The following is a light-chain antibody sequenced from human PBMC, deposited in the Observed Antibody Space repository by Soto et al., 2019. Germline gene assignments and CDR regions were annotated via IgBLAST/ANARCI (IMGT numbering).Light chain of an antibody. Sequence: IVMTQSPLSLPVIPGEPSSISCRSSHSLLHSDGHNYVDWYLQQPGQSPQLLIYLTSSXGSGVPDRFTGSGSGTDFTLKIRRVEAEDVGVYYCMQALQTPRTFGRGTKVDIK. CDR3: MQALQTPRT. CDR2: LTS. V-gene: IGKV2-28*01. CDR1: HSLLHSDGHNY. J-gene: IGKJ1*01.